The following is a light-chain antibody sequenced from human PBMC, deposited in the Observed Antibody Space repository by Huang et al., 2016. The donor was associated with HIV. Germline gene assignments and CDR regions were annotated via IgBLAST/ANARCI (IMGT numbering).Light chain of an antibody. Sequence: DIPMTQSPSSLSASVGDRVTIPCRSSHPIHTYLNWYQQKPGKAPRFLIFAASNLQSGVPARFSGRGSGTDFTLTISSLQPEDSATYYCQQSHDKFWTFGQGTKVEI. CDR2: AAS. V-gene: IGKV1-39*01. J-gene: IGKJ1*01. CDR1: HPIHTY. CDR3: QQSHDKFWT.